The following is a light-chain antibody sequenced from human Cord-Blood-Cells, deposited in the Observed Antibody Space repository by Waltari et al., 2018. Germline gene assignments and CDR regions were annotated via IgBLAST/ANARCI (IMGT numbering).Light chain of an antibody. CDR1: SSDVGGYNY. CDR2: DVS. CDR3: CSYAGSYTVV. Sequence: QSALTQPRSVSGSPGQSVTISCTGTSSDVGGYNYVSWYHQHPGKAPKLMIYDVSKRPSGVPVRIFGSKPGNATSLTSSGLQAEDEADYYCCSYAGSYTVVFGGGTKLTVV. V-gene: IGLV2-11*01. J-gene: IGLJ2*01.